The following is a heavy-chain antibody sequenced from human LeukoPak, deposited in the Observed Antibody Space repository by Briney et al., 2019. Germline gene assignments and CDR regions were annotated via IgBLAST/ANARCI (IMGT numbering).Heavy chain of an antibody. D-gene: IGHD3-22*01. Sequence: SETLSLTCTVSGGSISSGGYYWSWIRQPPGKGLEWIGYIYHSGSTYYNPSLKSRVTLSVDRSKNQFSLKLSSVTAADTAVYYCARDYDSSGGRWFDPWGQGTLVTVSS. J-gene: IGHJ5*02. CDR1: GGSISSGGYY. CDR2: IYHSGST. V-gene: IGHV4-30-2*01. CDR3: ARDYDSSGGRWFDP.